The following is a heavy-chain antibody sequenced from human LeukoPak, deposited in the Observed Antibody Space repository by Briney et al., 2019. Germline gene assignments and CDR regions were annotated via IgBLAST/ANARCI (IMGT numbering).Heavy chain of an antibody. CDR3: ARGSIVAAGISAFDI. Sequence: GGSLRLSCAASGFTFSDYYTSWIRQAPGKGLEWLSYISGSGGTIVYADSVKGQFTISRDNTKNSLYLQMNSLRAEDTAVYYCARGSIVAAGISAFDIWGQGTMVTVSS. CDR1: GFTFSDYY. V-gene: IGHV3-11*04. D-gene: IGHD6-13*01. J-gene: IGHJ3*02. CDR2: ISGSGGTI.